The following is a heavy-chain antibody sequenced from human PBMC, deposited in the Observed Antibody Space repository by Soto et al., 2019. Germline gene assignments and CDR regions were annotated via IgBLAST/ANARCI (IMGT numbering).Heavy chain of an antibody. CDR3: ARDGVXIXXXSXXXXX. CDR1: GYMLDNYY. Sequence: VKVSCQASGYMLDNYYIHWVRHTPGQGLQWIGVINPSRGLTTYAQKFQGRVSMTRDTSTTTVFMELSSLTSEDTAIYYCARDGVXIXXXSXXXXXXXPGTLVTVSS. D-gene: IGHD2-21*01. CDR2: INPSRGLT. J-gene: IGHJ4*02. V-gene: IGHV1-46*02.